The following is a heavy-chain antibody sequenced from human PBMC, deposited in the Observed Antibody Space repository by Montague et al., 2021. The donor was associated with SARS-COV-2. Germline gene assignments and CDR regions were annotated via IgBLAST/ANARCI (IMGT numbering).Heavy chain of an antibody. CDR2: IYYSGST. J-gene: IGHJ4*02. V-gene: IGHV4-39*01. CDR3: ARKASRGITMFGVVTASYYFDS. Sequence: SETLSLTCTVSGGSISSSSYYWGWIRQPPGKGLEWIGSIYYSGSTYYNPSLKSRVTISVDTSKNQFSLKLSSVTAADTAVYYCARKASRGITMFGVVTASYYFDSWGQGTLVTVSS. D-gene: IGHD3-3*01. CDR1: GGSISSSSYY.